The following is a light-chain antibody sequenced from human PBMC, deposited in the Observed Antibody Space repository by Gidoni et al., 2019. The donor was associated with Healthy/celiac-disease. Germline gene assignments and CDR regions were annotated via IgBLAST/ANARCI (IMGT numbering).Light chain of an antibody. CDR1: QTISSY. J-gene: IGKJ4*01. V-gene: IGKV1-39*01. Sequence: DIQMTQSPSSLSASVGDRVTITCRASQTISSYLNWYQQKPGNPPNILIYAASSRPGGVPSSFSGGVSGTEFTLTISSLQPEEYSTNYCQQSYSTPPTFGGGTKVEIK. CDR2: AAS. CDR3: QQSYSTPPT.